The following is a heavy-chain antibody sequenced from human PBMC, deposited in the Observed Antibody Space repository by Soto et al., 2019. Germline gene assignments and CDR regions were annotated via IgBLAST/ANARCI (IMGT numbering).Heavy chain of an antibody. V-gene: IGHV1-8*01. CDR1: GYTFTSYD. CDR2: MNPNSCNT. CDR3: ARAGYSGYGGGLDLGP. D-gene: IGHD5-12*01. Sequence: QVQLVQSGAEVKKPGASVKVSCKASGYTFTSYDINWVRQATGQGLEWMGWMNPNSCNTGYAQKFQGRVNMTRNTSISTAYMERSSLRSEDTAVYYCARAGYSGYGGGLDLGPWGQGTLVTVSS. J-gene: IGHJ5*02.